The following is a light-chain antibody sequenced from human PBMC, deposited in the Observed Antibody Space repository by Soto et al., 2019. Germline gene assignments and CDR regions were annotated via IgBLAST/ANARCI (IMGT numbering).Light chain of an antibody. V-gene: IGKV3-20*01. J-gene: IGKJ1*01. CDR1: QSVSSSS. CDR2: GAS. Sequence: EIVLTQSPGTLSLSPGERATLSCRASQSVSSSSLAWYQQKPGQAPRLLIYGASSRATGIPDRFSGGGSGTDFTLTISRLEPEDFAVYYCQQYGSSFATFGQGTKVEI. CDR3: QQYGSSFAT.